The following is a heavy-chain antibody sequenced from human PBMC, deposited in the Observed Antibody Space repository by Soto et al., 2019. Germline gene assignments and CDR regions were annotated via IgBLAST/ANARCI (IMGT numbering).Heavy chain of an antibody. D-gene: IGHD2-2*01. V-gene: IGHV5-51*01. CDR3: ARHNIVLVPAATSQNYYYGMDV. J-gene: IGHJ6*02. CDR2: IYPGDSDT. CDR1: GYSFTSYW. Sequence: PGESLKISCKGSGYSFTSYWIGWVRQMPGKGLEWMGIIYPGDSDTRYSPSFQGQVTISADKSISTAYLQWSSLKASDTAMYYCARHNIVLVPAATSQNYYYGMDVWGQGTTVTVSS.